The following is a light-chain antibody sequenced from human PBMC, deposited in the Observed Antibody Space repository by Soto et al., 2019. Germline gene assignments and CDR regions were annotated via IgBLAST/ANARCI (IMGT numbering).Light chain of an antibody. CDR1: QTVRTNY. J-gene: IGKJ4*01. V-gene: IGKV3-20*01. CDR3: QQYSDSPLP. Sequence: EIVLTQSPGTLSLSPGERATLSCRASQTVRTNYLAWFQHKPGQAPRLLIYGASSRATGIPDRFSGSGSGTGLTLTINRLEPEDLAVYFCQQYSDSPLPFGGGTKVEIK. CDR2: GAS.